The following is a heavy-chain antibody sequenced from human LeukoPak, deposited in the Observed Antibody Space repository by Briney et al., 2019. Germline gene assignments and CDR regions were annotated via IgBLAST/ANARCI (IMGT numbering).Heavy chain of an antibody. CDR2: IYSGGNT. V-gene: IGHV3-53*01. CDR1: GFTVSGNS. CDR3: ARRAGDYSHPYDY. D-gene: IGHD3-22*01. J-gene: IGHJ4*02. Sequence: PGGSLRLSCTVSGFTVSGNSMSWVRQAPGKGLEWVSFIYSGGNTHYSDSVKGRFTISGDNSKNTLYLQMNSLRAEDTAVYYCARRAGDYSHPYDYWGQGTLVTVSS.